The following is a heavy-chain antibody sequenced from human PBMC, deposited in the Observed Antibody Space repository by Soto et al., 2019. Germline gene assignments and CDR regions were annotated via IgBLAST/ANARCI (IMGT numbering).Heavy chain of an antibody. CDR3: ASERRRMGTAMVIRSPPGLRESYYYYGMDV. CDR2: IYYSGST. Sequence: SETLSLTCTVSGGSISSGDYYWSWIRQPPGKGLEWIGYIYYSGSTYYNPSLKSRVTISVDTSKNQFSLKLSSVTAADTAVYYCASERRRMGTAMVIRSPPGLRESYYYYGMDVWGQGTTVTVSS. J-gene: IGHJ6*02. D-gene: IGHD5-18*01. CDR1: GGSISSGDYY. V-gene: IGHV4-30-4*01.